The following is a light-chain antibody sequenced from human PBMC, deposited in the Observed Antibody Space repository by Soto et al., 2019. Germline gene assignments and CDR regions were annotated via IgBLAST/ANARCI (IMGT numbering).Light chain of an antibody. J-gene: IGKJ2*01. CDR2: VSS. CDR1: QSVSSK. V-gene: IGKV3-15*01. Sequence: EVVMTQSPATLSVSPGERVALSCRASQSVSSKLAGYQQRRGQAPRLLIYVSSTRATGVPARFSGSGSGTEFTLTISSLQPEDFAIYYCQQYGNWPYTFGQGTKLEIK. CDR3: QQYGNWPYT.